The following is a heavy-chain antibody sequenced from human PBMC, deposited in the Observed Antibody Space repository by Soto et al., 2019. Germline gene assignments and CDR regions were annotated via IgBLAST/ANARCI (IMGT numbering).Heavy chain of an antibody. Sequence: EVQLVESGGGLVQPGGSLRLSCAASGFTFSSYWMHWVRQAPGKGLVWVSRINSDGSSTSYADSVKGRFTISRDNAKNTLYLQMNSLSAEDTAVYYCARGGDGYDPFDYWGQGTLVTVSS. CDR3: ARGGDGYDPFDY. CDR1: GFTFSSYW. CDR2: INSDGSST. J-gene: IGHJ4*02. V-gene: IGHV3-74*01. D-gene: IGHD5-12*01.